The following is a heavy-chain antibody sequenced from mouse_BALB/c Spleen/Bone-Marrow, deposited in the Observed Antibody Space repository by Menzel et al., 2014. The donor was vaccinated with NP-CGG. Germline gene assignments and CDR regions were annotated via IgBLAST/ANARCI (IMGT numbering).Heavy chain of an antibody. CDR1: GYTFTSYW. CDR2: INPSTGYT. V-gene: IGHV1-7*01. J-gene: IGHJ1*01. Sequence: QVQLQQPGAELAKPGASVKMSCKASGYTFTSYWMHWVKQRPGQGLEWIEYINPSTGYTEYNQKFKDKATLTADKSSSTAYMQLSSLTSEDSAVYYCARDWYFDVWGAGTTVTVSS. CDR3: ARDWYFDV.